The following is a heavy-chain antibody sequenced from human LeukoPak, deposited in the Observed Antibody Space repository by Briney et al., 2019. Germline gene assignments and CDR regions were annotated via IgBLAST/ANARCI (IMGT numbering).Heavy chain of an antibody. J-gene: IGHJ2*01. CDR3: AKTGIAVAGPGYFDL. CDR1: GFTFSSYA. Sequence: GVLRLSCAASGFTFSSYAMSWVRQAPGKGLEWVSAISGSGGSTYYADSVKGRFTISRDNSKNTLYLQMNSLRAEDTAVYYCAKTGIAVAGPGYFDLWGRGTLVTVSS. D-gene: IGHD6-19*01. V-gene: IGHV3-23*01. CDR2: ISGSGGST.